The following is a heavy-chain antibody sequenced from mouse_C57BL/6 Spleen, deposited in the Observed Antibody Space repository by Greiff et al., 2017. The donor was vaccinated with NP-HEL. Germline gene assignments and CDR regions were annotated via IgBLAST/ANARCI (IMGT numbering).Heavy chain of an antibody. D-gene: IGHD2-5*01. J-gene: IGHJ3*01. CDR2: ISYDGSN. V-gene: IGHV3-6*01. CDR1: GYSITSGYY. CDR3: AREGYSNPAWFAY. Sequence: DVQLQESGPGLVKPSQSLSLTCSVTGYSITSGYYWNWIRQFPGNKLEWMGYISYDGSNNYNPSLKNRISITRDTSKNQFFLKLNSVTTEDTATYYCAREGYSNPAWFAYWGQGTLVTVSA.